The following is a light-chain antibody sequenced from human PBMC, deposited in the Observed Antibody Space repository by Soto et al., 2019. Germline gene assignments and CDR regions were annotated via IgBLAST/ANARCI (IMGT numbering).Light chain of an antibody. Sequence: EIVLTQSPGTLSLSPVERATLSCMASQSVSSSYLAWYQQKLGQAPRLLIYDGSTRAAGVPARFSGSGSGTEFTLTISSLQSEDFAVYHCQQYHNWPSWTFGQGTKVDI. CDR1: QSVSSSY. CDR2: DGS. CDR3: QQYHNWPSWT. V-gene: IGKV3-15*01. J-gene: IGKJ1*01.